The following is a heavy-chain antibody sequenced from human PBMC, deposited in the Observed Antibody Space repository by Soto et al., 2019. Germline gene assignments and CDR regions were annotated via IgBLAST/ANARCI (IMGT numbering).Heavy chain of an antibody. Sequence: QVQLVQSGAEVKKPGASVKVSCKASGYTFTSYGISWVRQAPGQGLEWMGWISAYNGNTNYAQKLQGRVTLTTDTPTRTAYTELRSLRADDTAGYYCARERAALGDDGLQVNWFDPWGQGTLVTVSS. V-gene: IGHV1-18*01. CDR3: ARERAALGDDGLQVNWFDP. J-gene: IGHJ5*02. D-gene: IGHD4-4*01. CDR1: GYTFTSYG. CDR2: ISAYNGNT.